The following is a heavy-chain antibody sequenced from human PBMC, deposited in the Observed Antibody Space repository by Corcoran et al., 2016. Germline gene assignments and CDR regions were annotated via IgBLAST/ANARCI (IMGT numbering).Heavy chain of an antibody. Sequence: QVQLQESGPGLVKPSETLSLTCTVSGGSISSYYWSWIRQPPGKGLEWIGYIYYSGSTNYNPSLKSRVTISVDTSKNQFSLKLSSVTAADTAVYYCARGWDLLWFGERPGWFDPWGQGTLVTVSS. J-gene: IGHJ5*02. CDR2: IYYSGST. D-gene: IGHD3-10*01. V-gene: IGHV4-59*01. CDR3: ARGWDLLWFGERPGWFDP. CDR1: GGSISSYY.